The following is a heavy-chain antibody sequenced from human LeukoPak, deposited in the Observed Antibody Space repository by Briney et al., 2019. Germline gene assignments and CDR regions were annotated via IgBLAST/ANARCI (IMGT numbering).Heavy chain of an antibody. Sequence: SETLSLTCTVSGGSISNYYWSWIRQPAGKGLEWTGRIYTSGSTNYNPSLKSRVTISVDTSKNQFSLKLSSVTAADTAVYYCARLGLLAKRPVGLAFDYWGQGTLVTVSS. D-gene: IGHD2-21*01. V-gene: IGHV4-4*07. CDR3: ARLGLLAKRPVGLAFDY. J-gene: IGHJ4*02. CDR1: GGSISNYY. CDR2: IYTSGST.